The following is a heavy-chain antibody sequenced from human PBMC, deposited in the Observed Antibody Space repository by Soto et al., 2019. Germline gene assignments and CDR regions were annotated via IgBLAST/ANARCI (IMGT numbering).Heavy chain of an antibody. CDR3: AIKTGYCTKGVCDAIDI. CDR2: IYPGDSNT. CDR1: GYSFRSYW. Sequence: GESLKISCKTSGYSFRSYWIGWVRQMPGKGLEWMAIIYPGDSNTRYSPSFQGQVTISADKSISTAYLQWSSLKASDTAMYYCAIKTGYCTKGVCDAIDIWGQGTMGTVSS. V-gene: IGHV5-51*01. D-gene: IGHD2-8*01. J-gene: IGHJ3*02.